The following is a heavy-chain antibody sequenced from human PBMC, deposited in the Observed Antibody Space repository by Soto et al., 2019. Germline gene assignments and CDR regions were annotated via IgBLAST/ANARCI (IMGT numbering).Heavy chain of an antibody. D-gene: IGHD3-22*01. V-gene: IGHV1-18*01. Sequence: QVQLVQSGAEVKKPGASVKVSCKGSGYTFTSYGISWVRQAPGQGLEWMGWISAYNGNTNYAQKLQGRVTMTTDTSXXTAYMELRSLRSDDTAVYYCARDTHYYDSSGYFDYWGQGTLVTVSS. CDR2: ISAYNGNT. CDR3: ARDTHYYDSSGYFDY. J-gene: IGHJ4*02. CDR1: GYTFTSYG.